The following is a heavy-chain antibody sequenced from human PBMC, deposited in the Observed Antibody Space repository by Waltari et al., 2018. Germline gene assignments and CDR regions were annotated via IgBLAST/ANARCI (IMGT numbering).Heavy chain of an antibody. CDR2: IKLDGSEK. V-gene: IGHV3-7*01. Sequence: EVQLVESGGGLVQPGGSLRLSCAASGFTFSGYWMSWVRQAPGKGLEGVANIKLDGSEKYYADSGKGRFTISRDNAENSLYLQMNSLRAEDTAVYYCARNWYDYWGQGTLVTVSS. J-gene: IGHJ5*01. CDR3: ARNWYDY. CDR1: GFTFSGYW.